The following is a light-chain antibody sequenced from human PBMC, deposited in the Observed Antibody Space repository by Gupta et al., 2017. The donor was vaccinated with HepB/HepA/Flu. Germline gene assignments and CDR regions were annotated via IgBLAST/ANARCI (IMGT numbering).Light chain of an antibody. CDR1: QSVSSW. CDR2: KAS. Sequence: DTQLTQSPSTMSASAGDRVTITCRASQSVSSWLAWYQQKPGKAPKLLIYKASRLESGVPPRFSGSGSGPEFTLTISSLQADYFATYYCQPGSRFGQGTKLENK. CDR3: QPGSR. J-gene: IGKJ2*04. V-gene: IGKV1-5*03.